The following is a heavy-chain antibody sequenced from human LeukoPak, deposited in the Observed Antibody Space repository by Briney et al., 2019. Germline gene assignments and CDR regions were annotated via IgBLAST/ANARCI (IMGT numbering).Heavy chain of an antibody. J-gene: IGHJ4*02. CDR1: GFTFSSYG. Sequence: GRSLRLSCAASGFTFSSYGMHWVRQAPGKGLQWVAVISYDGNTIHYADSVKGRFIISRDTSKNTLYLQMNSLRAEDTAVYYCARSGGLQKFDYWGQGTPVTVSS. CDR2: ISYDGNTI. D-gene: IGHD4-11*01. V-gene: IGHV3-30*03. CDR3: ARSGGLQKFDY.